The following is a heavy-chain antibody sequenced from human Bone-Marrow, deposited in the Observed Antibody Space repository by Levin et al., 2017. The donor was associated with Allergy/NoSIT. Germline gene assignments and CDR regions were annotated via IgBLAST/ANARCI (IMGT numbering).Heavy chain of an antibody. CDR2: INPYSGGT. D-gene: IGHD2-15*01. V-gene: IGHV1-2*06. Sequence: GESLKISCKASGYTFTGYYMHWVRQAPGQGLEWMGRINPYSGGTNYAQKFQGRVTMTRDTSISTAYMELSRLRSDDTAVYYCATYDPISCSGGTCYLRGTLRDWWGQGTLVTVSS. CDR1: GYTFTGYY. CDR3: ATYDPISCSGGTCYLRGTLRDW. J-gene: IGHJ4*02.